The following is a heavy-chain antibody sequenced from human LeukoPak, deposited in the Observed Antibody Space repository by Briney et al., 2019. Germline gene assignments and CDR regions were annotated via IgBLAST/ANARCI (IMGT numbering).Heavy chain of an antibody. J-gene: IGHJ5*02. D-gene: IGHD3-3*01. Sequence: GRSLRLSCAASGFTFSSYAMHWVRQAPGKGLEWVANIKQDGSEKKYVDSVKGRFTISRDNAKNSLYLQMNSLRAEDTAVYYCARDSLWSGYRSFDPWGQGTLVTVSS. CDR3: ARDSLWSGYRSFDP. CDR2: IKQDGSEK. CDR1: GFTFSSYA. V-gene: IGHV3-7*01.